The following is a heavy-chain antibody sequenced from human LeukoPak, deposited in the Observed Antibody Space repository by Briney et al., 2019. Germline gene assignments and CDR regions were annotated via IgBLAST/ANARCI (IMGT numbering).Heavy chain of an antibody. Sequence: PSETLSLTCTVSGGPIRSYYWTWIRQPPGKGLEWIGHIYYTGSTTYNPSLKSRVTISVDTSKNQFSLKLTSVTAADTAVYYCAKSNGYGLVDIWGQGTMVTVSS. CDR2: IYYTGST. V-gene: IGHV4-59*01. CDR3: AKSNGYGLVDI. D-gene: IGHD3-10*01. CDR1: GGPIRSYY. J-gene: IGHJ3*02.